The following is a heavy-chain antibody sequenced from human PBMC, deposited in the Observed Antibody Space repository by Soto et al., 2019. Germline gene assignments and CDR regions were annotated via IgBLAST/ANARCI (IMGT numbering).Heavy chain of an antibody. D-gene: IGHD3-10*01. CDR1: GFTFSSYG. Sequence: GGSLKLSFAASGFTFSSYGMHWVRKAPGKGLEWVAVISYDGSNKYYADSVKGRFTISRDNSKNTLYLKMNSLRAEDTAVYYCAKDLVLLWFGELSPGYGMDVWGQGTTVTVS. V-gene: IGHV3-30*18. CDR2: ISYDGSNK. J-gene: IGHJ6*02. CDR3: AKDLVLLWFGELSPGYGMDV.